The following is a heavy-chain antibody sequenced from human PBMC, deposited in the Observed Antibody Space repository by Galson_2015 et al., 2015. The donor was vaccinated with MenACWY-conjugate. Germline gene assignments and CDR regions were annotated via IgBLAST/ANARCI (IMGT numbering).Heavy chain of an antibody. V-gene: IGHV4-39*01. CDR2: IYYSENT. CDR3: ARLPRGITLIVVAP. J-gene: IGHJ5*02. D-gene: IGHD3-22*01. Sequence: IGSIYYSENTHYTPSLESRVTMSVDTSKNQFSLKLRSVTASDTAVYYCARLPRGITLIVVAPWGQGTLVTVSS.